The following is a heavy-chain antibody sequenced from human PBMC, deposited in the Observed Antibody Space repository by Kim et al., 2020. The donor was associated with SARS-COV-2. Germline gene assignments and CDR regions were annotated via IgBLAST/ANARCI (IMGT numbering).Heavy chain of an antibody. J-gene: IGHJ4*02. CDR2: IYYSGAT. V-gene: IGHV4-59*01. CDR3: ARDLDGSGSSDY. CDR1: GGSTRGYY. D-gene: IGHD3-10*01. Sequence: SETLSLTCTVSGGSTRGYYWSWIRQPPGKGLEWIGYIYYSGATHYNPSLKSRVTMSVDTPKQQFSLKLNSVTAADTAVYYCARDLDGSGSSDYWGQGTLVTVSS.